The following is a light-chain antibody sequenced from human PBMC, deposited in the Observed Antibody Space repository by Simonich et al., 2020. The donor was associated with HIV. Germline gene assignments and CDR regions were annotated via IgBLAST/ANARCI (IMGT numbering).Light chain of an antibody. J-gene: IGKJ2*01. Sequence: DIQMTQSPSSLSASVGNRVTITFQARQDINNYLNWYQQKPGKAPKLLLYDASNLKTGVPSRFSGSGSGTDFSFTISSLQPEDFATYYCQQSYSTLYTFGQGTKLEIK. V-gene: IGKV1-33*01. CDR3: QQSYSTLYT. CDR2: DAS. CDR1: QDINNY.